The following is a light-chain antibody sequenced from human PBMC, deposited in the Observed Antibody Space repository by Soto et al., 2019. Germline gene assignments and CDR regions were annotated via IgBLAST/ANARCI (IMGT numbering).Light chain of an antibody. J-gene: IGKJ5*01. CDR2: DAS. V-gene: IGKV1-39*01. CDR1: QSISSY. CDR3: QQSYSSPQIT. Sequence: DIQMTQSPSSLSASLGDRSTITYRASQSISSYLNWYQQKPGKAPKLLIYDASSLQSGVPSRFSGSGSGTDFTLTISSLQPEDFETYYCQQSYSSPQITFGQGRRLEIK.